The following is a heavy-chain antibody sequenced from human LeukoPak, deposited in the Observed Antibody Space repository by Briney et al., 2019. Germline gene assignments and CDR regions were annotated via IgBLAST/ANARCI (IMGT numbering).Heavy chain of an antibody. Sequence: GGSLRLSCAASGITFSSHAMSWVRQAPGKGLEWVSLISGSGGHTYYGDSVKGRFTISRDNSTNRLYPQMNSLRPEDTAVHYCAKGGAATMRDGYNYYYYYMEVWGRGTTVTVSS. D-gene: IGHD5-24*01. J-gene: IGHJ6*03. CDR2: ISGSGGHT. CDR3: AKGGAATMRDGYNYYYYYMEV. V-gene: IGHV3-23*01. CDR1: GITFSSHA.